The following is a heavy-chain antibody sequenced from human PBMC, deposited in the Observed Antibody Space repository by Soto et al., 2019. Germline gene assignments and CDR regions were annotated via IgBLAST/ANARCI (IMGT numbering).Heavy chain of an antibody. J-gene: IGHJ4*02. D-gene: IGHD3-16*02. CDR3: ARAVGASMITFGGVFVPPYFDY. Sequence: GSVKVSFKSSGYALTNYGISLARQAPGQGLEWMGWINFYKGDTNYAQKFQGRVTMTTDTSTSTAYMELRSLRSEDTAVYYCARAVGASMITFGGVFVPPYFDYWGQGSMVTVSS. CDR1: GYALTNYG. V-gene: IGHV1-18*01. CDR2: INFYKGDT.